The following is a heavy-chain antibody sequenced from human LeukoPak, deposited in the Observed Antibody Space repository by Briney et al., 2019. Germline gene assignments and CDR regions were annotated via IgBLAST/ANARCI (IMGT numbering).Heavy chain of an antibody. J-gene: IGHJ5*02. D-gene: IGHD6-13*01. V-gene: IGHV4-4*02. CDR3: ARGVPAAGSIRFDP. CDR1: GGXITSGNW. CDR2: IYHSGST. Sequence: SETLSLTCAVSGGXITSGNWWSWVRQPPGKGLEWIGEIYHSGSTNYNPSLKSRVTMSVDKSKNQFSLILNSVTAADTAVYYCARGVPAAGSIRFDPWGQGTLVTVSS.